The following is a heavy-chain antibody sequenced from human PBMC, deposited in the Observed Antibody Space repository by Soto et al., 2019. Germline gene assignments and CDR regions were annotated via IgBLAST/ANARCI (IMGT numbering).Heavy chain of an antibody. J-gene: IGHJ6*03. V-gene: IGHV3-7*01. CDR3: ARDVGSYDILTGYPYYMDV. D-gene: IGHD3-9*01. CDR1: GFTFNTYW. Sequence: PGGSLRLSCAASGFTFNTYWMNWVRQAPGKGLEWVANIKFDGSENYYVDSVKGRFTISRDNAKNSLYLQMNSLRAEDTAVYYCARDVGSYDILTGYPYYMDVWGKGTTVTVSS. CDR2: IKFDGSEN.